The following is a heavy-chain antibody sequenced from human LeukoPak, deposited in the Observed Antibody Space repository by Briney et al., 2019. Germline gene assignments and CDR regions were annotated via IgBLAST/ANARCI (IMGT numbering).Heavy chain of an antibody. CDR3: ATGGNWFDP. J-gene: IGHJ5*02. CDR1: GGSISSYY. D-gene: IGHD3-16*01. V-gene: IGHV4-59*01. Sequence: PSETLSLTCTVSGGSISSYYWSWIRQPPGKGLEWIGYIYYTGTTDYNTSLKGRVTISLDTSKNQFSLKLSSVTAADTAVYHCATGGNWFDPWGQGTLVTVSS. CDR2: IYYTGTT.